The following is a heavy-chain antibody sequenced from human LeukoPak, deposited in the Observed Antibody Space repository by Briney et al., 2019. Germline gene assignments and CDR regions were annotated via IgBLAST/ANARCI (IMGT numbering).Heavy chain of an antibody. D-gene: IGHD3-22*01. CDR3: ATGDSSGSNYFDY. J-gene: IGHJ4*02. CDR1: GYTLTESS. V-gene: IGHV1-24*01. Sequence: GASVKVSCKVSGYTLTESSMHWVRQAPGKGLEWMGGFDPEDGETIYAQKFQGRVTMTEDTSTDTAYMELSSLRSEDTAVYYCATGDSSGSNYFDYWGQGTLVTVSS. CDR2: FDPEDGET.